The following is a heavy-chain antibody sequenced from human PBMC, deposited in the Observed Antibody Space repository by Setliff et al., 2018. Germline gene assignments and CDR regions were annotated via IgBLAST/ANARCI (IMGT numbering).Heavy chain of an antibody. Sequence: LRLSCAASAFGFSSYWMSWVCQAPGKGPEWLAQISQDGSEKYYVDSVKGRFTIARDNSKNTLYLEMSSLRAEDTAVYYCAKDLGNTYGRENFFDSWGQGTLVTVSS. CDR2: ISQDGSEK. D-gene: IGHD5-18*01. J-gene: IGHJ4*02. CDR1: AFGFSSYW. V-gene: IGHV3-7*01. CDR3: AKDLGNTYGRENFFDS.